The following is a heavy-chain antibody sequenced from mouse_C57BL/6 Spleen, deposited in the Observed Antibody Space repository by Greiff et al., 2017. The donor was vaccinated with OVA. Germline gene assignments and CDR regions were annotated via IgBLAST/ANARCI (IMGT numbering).Heavy chain of an antibody. Sequence: VKLMESGAELVRPGASVTLSCKASGYTFTDYEMHWVKQTPVHGLEWIGAIDPETGGTAYNQKFKGKAILTADKSSSTAYMELRSLTSEDSAVYYCTRRGGYGSSSWFAYWGQGTLVTVSA. CDR2: IDPETGGT. V-gene: IGHV1-15*01. J-gene: IGHJ3*01. D-gene: IGHD1-1*01. CDR3: TRRGGYGSSSWFAY. CDR1: GYTFTDYE.